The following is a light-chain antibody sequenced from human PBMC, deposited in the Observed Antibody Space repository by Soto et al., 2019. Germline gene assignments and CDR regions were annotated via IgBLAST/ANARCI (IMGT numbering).Light chain of an antibody. CDR3: GTWDIRLSLNWV. Sequence: QSLLTQPPSVSAAPGQMVTISCSGSSSNIGNNYVSWFQHVPGTAPKLLIYENTKRPSGIPDRFSGSKSGTSATLGITGLQTGDEAHYYCGTWDIRLSLNWVFGGGTKLTVL. V-gene: IGLV1-51*02. CDR2: ENT. J-gene: IGLJ3*02. CDR1: SSNIGNNY.